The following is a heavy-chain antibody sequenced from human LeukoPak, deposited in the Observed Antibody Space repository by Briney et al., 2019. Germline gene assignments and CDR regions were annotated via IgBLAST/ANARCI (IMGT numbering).Heavy chain of an antibody. Sequence: GASVKVSCKASGYTFTSYDIDWVRQATGQGLEWMGWMNPNSGNTGYAQKFQGRVTITADKSTSTAYMELSSLRSEDTAVYYCARGGIVGATLTYGMDVWGQGTTVTVSS. D-gene: IGHD1-26*01. CDR2: MNPNSGNT. V-gene: IGHV1-8*01. CDR1: GYTFTSYD. J-gene: IGHJ6*02. CDR3: ARGGIVGATLTYGMDV.